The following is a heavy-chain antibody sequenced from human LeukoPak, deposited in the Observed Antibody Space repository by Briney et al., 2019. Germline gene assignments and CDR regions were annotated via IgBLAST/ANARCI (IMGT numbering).Heavy chain of an antibody. V-gene: IGHV1-2*06. Sequence: ASVKVSCKASGYTFTGYYVHWVRQAPGQGLEWMGRINPNNGGTNYAQKFQGRVTMTRDMSMSTAYMELSRLRSVDTAVYYCAGEDNSSGYRPFDIWGQGTMVTVPS. J-gene: IGHJ3*02. CDR2: INPNNGGT. D-gene: IGHD3-22*01. CDR1: GYTFTGYY. CDR3: AGEDNSSGYRPFDI.